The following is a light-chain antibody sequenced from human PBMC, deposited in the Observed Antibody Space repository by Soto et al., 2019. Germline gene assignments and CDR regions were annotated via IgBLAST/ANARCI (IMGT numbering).Light chain of an antibody. CDR3: NSYTTTSTML. CDR1: NSDIGAYNY. V-gene: IGLV2-14*03. J-gene: IGLJ2*01. CDR2: NVS. Sequence: QSALTQPASVSGSLGQSITISCTGTNSDIGAYNYVSWYQQLPGKVPKLLIFNVSDRPSGISSRFSGSKSGNTAFLTISGLQAEDEADYYCNSYTTTSTMLFGGGTKVTVL.